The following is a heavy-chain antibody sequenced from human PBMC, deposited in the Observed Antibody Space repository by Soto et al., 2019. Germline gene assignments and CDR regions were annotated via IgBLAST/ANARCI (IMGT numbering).Heavy chain of an antibody. J-gene: IGHJ4*02. CDR1: GFTFNNYA. V-gene: IGHV3-23*05. Sequence: DVQLLESGGGVIQPGGSLRLSCAASGFTFNNYAMAWVRQAPGKGLQWVSSIGHSGYSINYGDSVKGRFTISRDNSNNMLFLEMKGLRAEDTAVYYCARSDDKDILTGCYNWGQGALVTVSS. CDR3: ARSDDKDILTGCYN. D-gene: IGHD3-9*01. CDR2: IGHSGYSI.